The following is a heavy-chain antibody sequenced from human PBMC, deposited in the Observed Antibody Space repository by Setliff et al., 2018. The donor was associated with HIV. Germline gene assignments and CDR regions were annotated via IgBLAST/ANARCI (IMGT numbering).Heavy chain of an antibody. CDR1: GGSMSSYY. J-gene: IGHJ5*02. D-gene: IGHD6-13*01. Sequence: SETLSLTCTVAGGSMSSYYWSWIRQPAGKGLEWIGRVLTSGSTHYNPSLRSRVTISSDTSRNQISLTMTSVTAADTAVYYCARDGFPDSTWRPTDLWGQGTLVSVSS. CDR2: VLTSGST. V-gene: IGHV4-4*07. CDR3: ARDGFPDSTWRPTDL.